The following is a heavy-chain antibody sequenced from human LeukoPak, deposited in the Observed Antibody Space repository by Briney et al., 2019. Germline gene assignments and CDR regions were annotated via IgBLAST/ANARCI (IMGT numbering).Heavy chain of an antibody. CDR3: ARASGFWSGLGAFDI. D-gene: IGHD3-3*01. V-gene: IGHV4-59*01. CDR2: IYYSGST. CDR1: GGSISSYY. J-gene: IGHJ3*02. Sequence: SETLSLTCTVSGGSISSYYWSWIRQPPGKGLEWIGYIYYSGSTNYNPSLKSRVTISVDTSKNQFSLKLSSVTAADTAVYYCARASGFWSGLGAFDIWGQGTMVTVSS.